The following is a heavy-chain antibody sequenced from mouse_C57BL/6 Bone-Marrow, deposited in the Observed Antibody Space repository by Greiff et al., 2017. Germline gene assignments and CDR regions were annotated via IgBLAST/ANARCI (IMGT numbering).Heavy chain of an antibody. CDR2: IHPNSGST. CDR1: GYTFTSYW. CDR3: ARELTVYYFDY. D-gene: IGHD4-1*01. Sequence: QVQLQQPGAELVKPGASVKLSCKASGYTFTSYWMHWVKQRPGQGLEWIGMIHPNSGSTNYNEKFKSKATLTVDKSSSTAYMQLSSLTSEDSAVYYCARELTVYYFDYWGQGTTLTVSS. J-gene: IGHJ2*01. V-gene: IGHV1-64*01.